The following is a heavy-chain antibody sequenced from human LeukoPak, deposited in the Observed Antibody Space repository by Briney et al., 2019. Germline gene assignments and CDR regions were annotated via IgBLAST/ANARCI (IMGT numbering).Heavy chain of an antibody. D-gene: IGHD1-26*01. CDR2: IKTKSDGGTT. CDR1: GFTFTNAW. J-gene: IGHJ4*02. CDR3: TTHRYSGNSPFHQ. V-gene: IGHV3-15*01. Sequence: PGGSLRLSCEASGFTFTNAWMSWVRQAPGKGLEWVGRIKTKSDGGTTDYAAPVKGRFTVSRDDSKNMLYVQMNSLKTEDTAVYYCTTHRYSGNSPFHQWGQGTLVTVSS.